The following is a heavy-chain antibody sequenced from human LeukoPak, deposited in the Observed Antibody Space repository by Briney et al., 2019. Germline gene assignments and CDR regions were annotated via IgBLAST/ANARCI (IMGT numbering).Heavy chain of an antibody. Sequence: GGSLRLSGAASGFTFSTYWMHWVRQAPGKGLVWVSHIKSDGSRTTYADSVKGRFTISRDYAKNTLYLQMNSLRAEDTAVYYCARGLGDNSDYYHDYWGQGTLVTVSS. CDR2: IKSDGSRT. V-gene: IGHV3-74*01. D-gene: IGHD3-22*01. CDR1: GFTFSTYW. J-gene: IGHJ4*02. CDR3: ARGLGDNSDYYHDY.